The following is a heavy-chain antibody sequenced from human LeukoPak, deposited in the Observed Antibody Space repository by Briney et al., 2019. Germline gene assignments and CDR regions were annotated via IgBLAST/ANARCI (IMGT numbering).Heavy chain of an antibody. CDR2: IKEDGSEK. Sequence: GGSLRLSCAASGFTFSGYWMSWVRQVPEKGLEWVAKIKEDGSEKYYLDSVKGRFTISRDNAKNSLYLQMNSLRAEDTAVYYCAGPVGGAAARTRDYWGQGTLVTVSS. CDR3: AGPVGGAAARTRDY. D-gene: IGHD6-25*01. J-gene: IGHJ4*02. V-gene: IGHV3-7*01. CDR1: GFTFSGYW.